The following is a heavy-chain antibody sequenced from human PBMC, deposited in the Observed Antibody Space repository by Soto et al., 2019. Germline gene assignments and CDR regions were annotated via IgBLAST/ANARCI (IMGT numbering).Heavy chain of an antibody. V-gene: IGHV1-46*01. Sequence: GASVKVSCKASGYTFTYYHVHWVRQAPGQGLEWMGIINPNGGDTNYTQKFQGRVTMTRDTSTSTVYMEVSSLTSEDTALYYCARVPYSSGLLFYPDYWGQGTLVTVSS. D-gene: IGHD5-18*01. CDR2: INPNGGDT. CDR3: ARVPYSSGLLFYPDY. CDR1: GYTFTYYH. J-gene: IGHJ4*02.